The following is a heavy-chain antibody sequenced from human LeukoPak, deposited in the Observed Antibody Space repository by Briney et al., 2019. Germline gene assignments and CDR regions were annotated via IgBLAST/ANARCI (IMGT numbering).Heavy chain of an antibody. Sequence: SETLSLTCTVSGGSISSHYWSWIRQPPGKGLEWIGYIYYSGSTNYNPSLKSRVTISVDTSKNQFSLKLSSVTAADTAVYYYARDGCSSTSCYSPGDWYFDLWGRGTLVTVSS. CDR1: GGSISSHY. J-gene: IGHJ2*01. CDR2: IYYSGST. V-gene: IGHV4-59*11. CDR3: ARDGCSSTSCYSPGDWYFDL. D-gene: IGHD2-2*02.